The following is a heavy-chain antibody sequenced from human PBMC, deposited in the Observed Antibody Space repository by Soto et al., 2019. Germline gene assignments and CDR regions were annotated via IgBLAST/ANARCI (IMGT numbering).Heavy chain of an antibody. CDR1: GDSMTGAN. Sequence: PSETLSLTCSVSGDSMTGANWGWFRQSPDKGLEWIGYIDYSGSTNYNPSLRSRITITIDTSSNQFSLNLASVTAADAAVYYCKRARYGDYIDSSGQGTLVTVSS. CDR3: KRARYGDYIDS. CDR2: IDYSGST. V-gene: IGHV4-59*01. D-gene: IGHD4-17*01. J-gene: IGHJ4*02.